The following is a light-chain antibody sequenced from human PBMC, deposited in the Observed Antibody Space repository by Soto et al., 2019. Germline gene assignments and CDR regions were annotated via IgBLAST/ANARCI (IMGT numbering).Light chain of an antibody. V-gene: IGKV3-15*01. CDR3: QQYYTCPRT. CDR1: QSVSTN. J-gene: IGKJ1*01. Sequence: EIVMTQSPGTRSVSPGEGATLSCRASQSVSTNLAWYQQKPDQAPRLLIYGASTTAPGMPARFSGSGSGTEFTLTISSLRSEDCEVYYCQQYYTCPRTVGQGPRVELK. CDR2: GAS.